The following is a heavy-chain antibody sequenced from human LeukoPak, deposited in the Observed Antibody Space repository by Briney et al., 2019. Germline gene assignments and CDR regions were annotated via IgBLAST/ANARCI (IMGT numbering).Heavy chain of an antibody. V-gene: IGHV1-46*01. D-gene: IGHD6-19*01. CDR1: GYTFTSYY. CDR3: AADRGSGWYRVGMFDY. CDR2: INPSGGST. Sequence: ASVKVSCKASGYTFTSYYMHWVRQAPGQGLEWMGIINPSGGSTSYAQKFQGRVTMTRDMSTSTVYMELSSLRSEDTAVYYCAADRGSGWYRVGMFDYWGQGTLVTVSS. J-gene: IGHJ4*02.